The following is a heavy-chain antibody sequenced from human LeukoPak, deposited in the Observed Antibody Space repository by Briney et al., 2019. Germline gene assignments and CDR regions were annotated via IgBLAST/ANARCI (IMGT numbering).Heavy chain of an antibody. CDR1: GFTFSGYG. V-gene: IGHV3-23*01. CDR3: AKDPWGQWEPGY. D-gene: IGHD1-26*01. CDR2: ISGSGGST. J-gene: IGHJ4*02. Sequence: GRSLRLSCAASGFTFSGYGMSWVRQAPGKGLKWVSAISGSGGSTYYADSVKGRITISRDNSKNTLYLQMNSLRAEDTAVYYCAKDPWGQWEPGYWGQGTLVTVSS.